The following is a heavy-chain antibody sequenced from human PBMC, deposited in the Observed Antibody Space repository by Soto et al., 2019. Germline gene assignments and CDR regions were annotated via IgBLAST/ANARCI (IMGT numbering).Heavy chain of an antibody. V-gene: IGHV3-23*01. CDR3: ARDLKVVVVAAPPSGAFDI. D-gene: IGHD2-15*01. CDR2: ISGGGSTL. CDR1: GVTVTSYA. J-gene: IGHJ3*02. Sequence: PGGSLRLSCAASGVTVTSYAMSWVRQAPGKGLEWVSVISGGGSTLYYADSVKGRFTISRDNAKNSVYLQMNSLRAEDTAVYYCARDLKVVVVAAPPSGAFDIWGQGTMVTVS.